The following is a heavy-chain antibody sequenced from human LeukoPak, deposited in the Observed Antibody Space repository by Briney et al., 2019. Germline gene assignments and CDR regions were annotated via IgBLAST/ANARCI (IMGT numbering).Heavy chain of an antibody. CDR1: GFTFSSHA. J-gene: IGHJ4*02. Sequence: PGGSLRLYCAASGFTFSSHAMTWVRQAPGKGLQWVSSISINADDTHYADSVKGRFTISRDNSKKTLFLQMNSLRVDDTAIYYCAKGIRPNDHWGQGTLVTVSS. CDR2: ISINADDT. D-gene: IGHD3-10*01. V-gene: IGHV3-23*01. CDR3: AKGIRPNDH.